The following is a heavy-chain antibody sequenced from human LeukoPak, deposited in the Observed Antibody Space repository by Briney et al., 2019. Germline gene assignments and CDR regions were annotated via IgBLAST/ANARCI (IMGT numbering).Heavy chain of an antibody. CDR3: AGSRDGYNLVTSHFDY. J-gene: IGHJ4*02. Sequence: ASVKVSCKVSGYNLTELSMHWVRQAPGKGLEWMGGFDPEDGETIYAQKFQGRVTMTEDTSTDTAYMELSSLRSEDTAVYYCAGSRDGYNLVTSHFDYWGQGTLVSVSS. D-gene: IGHD5-24*01. V-gene: IGHV1-24*01. CDR2: FDPEDGET. CDR1: GYNLTELS.